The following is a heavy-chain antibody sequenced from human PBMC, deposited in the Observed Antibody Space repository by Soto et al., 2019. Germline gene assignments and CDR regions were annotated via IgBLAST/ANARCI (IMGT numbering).Heavy chain of an antibody. Sequence: EVQLRQSGGGVVQPGGSLRLSCVASGFSFNNYAMTWVRQAPGKGLEWVSGISGSGDGTYYADSVKDRFSVSRDKSTSTVHLQMSSLRVEDTAVYYCAKDKGLRGSSYFGDWGQGALVIDSS. CDR1: GFSFNNYA. V-gene: IGHV3-23*01. CDR2: ISGSGDGT. CDR3: AKDKGLRGSSYFGD. J-gene: IGHJ4*02. D-gene: IGHD3-16*01.